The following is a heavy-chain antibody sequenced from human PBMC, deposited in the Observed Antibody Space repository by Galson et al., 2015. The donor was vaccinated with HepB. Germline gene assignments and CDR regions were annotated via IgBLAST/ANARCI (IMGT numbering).Heavy chain of an antibody. D-gene: IGHD6-19*01. CDR1: GFTFTSSA. Sequence: SVKVSCKASGFTFTSSAVQWVRQARGQRFEWIGWIVVGSGNTNYAQKFQERVTITRDMSTSTAYMELSSLRSEDTALYYCAAHSYTAGIAVAGDFDYWGQGTLVTAS. CDR3: AAHSYTAGIAVAGDFDY. V-gene: IGHV1-58*01. J-gene: IGHJ4*02. CDR2: IVVGSGNT.